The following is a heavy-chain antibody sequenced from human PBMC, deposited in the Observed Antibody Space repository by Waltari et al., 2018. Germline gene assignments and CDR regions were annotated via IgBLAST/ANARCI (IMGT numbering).Heavy chain of an antibody. V-gene: IGHV1-24*01. CDR1: GHSLTELS. CDR2: FDPEDGET. J-gene: IGHJ4*02. CDR3: GTLGGVVAATSFDY. D-gene: IGHD2-15*01. Sequence: QVELVQSGAEVKKPGASVKVSCKVSGHSLTELSMHCVRQAHGKGREWMGVFDPEDGETIYAQKVQGRVTMTDDTSTDTAYMELSSLRSEDTAVYYCGTLGGVVAATSFDYWGQGTLVTVSS.